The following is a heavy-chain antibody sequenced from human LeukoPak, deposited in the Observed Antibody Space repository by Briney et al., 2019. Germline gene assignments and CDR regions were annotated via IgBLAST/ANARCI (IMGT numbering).Heavy chain of an antibody. D-gene: IGHD2-21*02. V-gene: IGHV4-59*08. CDR3: ARLQVYCGGDCYPRWFDP. CDR1: GASVSSYY. Sequence: SETLSLTCTVSGASVSSYYWGWIRQPPGKGLEWIAYIYYSGITNYNPSLKRRVTISFDTPKNQISLKLSSVTAADTAVYYCARLQVYCGGDCYPRWFDPWGQESLGTVSS. J-gene: IGHJ5*02. CDR2: IYYSGIT.